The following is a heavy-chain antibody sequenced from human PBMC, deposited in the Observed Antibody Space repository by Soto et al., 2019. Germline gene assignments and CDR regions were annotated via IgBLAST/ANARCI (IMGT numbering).Heavy chain of an antibody. Sequence: PSETLSLTCAVYGGSFSGYYWSWIRQPPGKGLEWIGEIYHSGKTNYNPSLKSRVTISLDKSQNHFSLKLSSVTAADTAVYYCARDRLELSPSHYHYGVDVGGQGTTVTVSS. CDR1: GGSFSGYY. CDR2: IYHSGKT. V-gene: IGHV4-34*01. D-gene: IGHD1-7*01. J-gene: IGHJ6*02. CDR3: ARDRLELSPSHYHYGVDV.